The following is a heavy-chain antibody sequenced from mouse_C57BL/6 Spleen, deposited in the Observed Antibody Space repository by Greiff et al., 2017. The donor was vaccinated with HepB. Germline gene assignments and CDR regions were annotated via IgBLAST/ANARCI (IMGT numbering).Heavy chain of an antibody. CDR2: IDPSDSYT. D-gene: IGHD4-1*01. Sequence: QVQLQQPGAELVMPGASVKLSCKASGYTFTSYWMHWVKQRPGQGLEWIGEIDPSDSYTNYNQKFKGKSTLTVDKSSSTAYMQLSSQTSEDSAVYYCARLTGVYYAMDYWGQGTSVTVSS. J-gene: IGHJ4*01. CDR3: ARLTGVYYAMDY. V-gene: IGHV1-69*01. CDR1: GYTFTSYW.